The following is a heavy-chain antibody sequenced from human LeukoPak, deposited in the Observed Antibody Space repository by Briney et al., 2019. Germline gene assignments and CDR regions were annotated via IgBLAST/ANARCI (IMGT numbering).Heavy chain of an antibody. Sequence: PGGSLRLSCAASGFTFSSYGMHWVRQAPGKGLEWVAVISYDGSNKYYADSVKGRFTISGDNSKNTLYLQMNSLRAEDTAVYYCAKDRAAAPDYWGQGTLVTVSS. CDR3: AKDRAAAPDY. D-gene: IGHD6-13*01. J-gene: IGHJ4*02. V-gene: IGHV3-30*18. CDR1: GFTFSSYG. CDR2: ISYDGSNK.